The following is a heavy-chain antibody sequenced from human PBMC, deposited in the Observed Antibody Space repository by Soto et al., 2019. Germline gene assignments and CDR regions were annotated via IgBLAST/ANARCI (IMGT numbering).Heavy chain of an antibody. V-gene: IGHV4-4*07. J-gene: IGHJ4*02. Sequence: NPXETLALTCPVSGVSISSYYWSGIRQPAGKGLECIGHIYTSGTTNYNPSLKSRVTMSVDTSKNQFSLKLTSVTAADTAVYYCARGSLEAMVSQYFDYWGQGTLVTVYS. D-gene: IGHD5-18*01. CDR1: GVSISSYY. CDR2: IYTSGTT. CDR3: ARGSLEAMVSQYFDY.